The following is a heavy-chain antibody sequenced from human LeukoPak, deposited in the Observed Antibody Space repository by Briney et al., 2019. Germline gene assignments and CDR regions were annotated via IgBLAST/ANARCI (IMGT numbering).Heavy chain of an antibody. CDR3: ARDEASG. CDR2: ISSSSYI. V-gene: IGHV3-21*01. Sequence: PGGSLRLSCAASGFTFSSYSMNWVRQAPGKGLEWVSSISSSSYIYYADSVKGRFTISRDNAKNTLYLQMNSLRAEDTAVYYCARDEASGWGQGTLVTVSS. CDR1: GFTFSSYS. J-gene: IGHJ4*02.